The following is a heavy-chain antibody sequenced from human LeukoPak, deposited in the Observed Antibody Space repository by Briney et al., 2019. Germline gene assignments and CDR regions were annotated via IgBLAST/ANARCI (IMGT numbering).Heavy chain of an antibody. CDR2: IYYSGST. V-gene: IGHV4-59*01. J-gene: IGHJ4*02. CDR1: GGSISSYY. D-gene: IGHD4-17*01. CDR3: AREGNYGDLYFDY. Sequence: SETLSLTCTVSGGSISSYYWSWLRQPPGTGREWIGYIYYSGSTNYNPSLKSRVTISVDTPKHQFSLKLSSVTAADTAVYYCAREGNYGDLYFDYWGQGTLVTVSS.